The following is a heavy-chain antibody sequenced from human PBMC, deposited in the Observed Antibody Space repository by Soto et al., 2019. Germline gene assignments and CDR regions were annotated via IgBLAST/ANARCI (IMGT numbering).Heavy chain of an antibody. CDR1: GVSISVYD. CDR2: VSNSGST. D-gene: IGHD5-12*01. CDR3: ARSRGYTGYDTYHFDY. J-gene: IGHJ4*02. Sequence: PSETLSLTCIVSGVSISVYDWSWIRQPPGKGQEWIRYVSNSGSTIYNPSLKSRVTISVDTSKNHFSLKLNSVTAADTAVYYCARSRGYTGYDTYHFDYWGRGILVTVSS. V-gene: IGHV4-59*01.